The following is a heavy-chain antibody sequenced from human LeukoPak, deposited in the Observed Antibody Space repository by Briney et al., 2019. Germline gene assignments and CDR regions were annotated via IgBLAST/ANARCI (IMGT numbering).Heavy chain of an antibody. Sequence: GGSLRLSCAASGFTFSSYGMHWVRQAPGKGLEWVAFIRYDGSNKYYADSVKGRFTISRDNSKNTLYLQMNSLRAEDTAVYYCAKGHAAVAGTLDYWGQGTLVTVSS. V-gene: IGHV3-30*02. CDR2: IRYDGSNK. J-gene: IGHJ4*02. CDR3: AKGHAAVAGTLDY. CDR1: GFTFSSYG. D-gene: IGHD6-19*01.